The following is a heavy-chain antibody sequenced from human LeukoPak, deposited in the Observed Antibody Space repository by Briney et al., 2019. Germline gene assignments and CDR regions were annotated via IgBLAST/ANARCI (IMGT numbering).Heavy chain of an antibody. D-gene: IGHD2-8*01. CDR3: AGPMVE. J-gene: IGHJ4*02. V-gene: IGHV3-30*01. CDR1: GFTFSSYA. Sequence: GGSLRLSCAASGFTFSSYAMHWVRQAPGKGLEWVAVISYDGSNKYYADSVKGRFTISRDNSKNTLYLQMNSLRAEDTAVYYCAGPMVEWGQGTLVTVSS. CDR2: ISYDGSNK.